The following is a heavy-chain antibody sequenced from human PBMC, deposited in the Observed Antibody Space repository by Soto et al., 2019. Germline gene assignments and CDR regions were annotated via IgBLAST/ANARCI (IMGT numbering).Heavy chain of an antibody. Sequence: ELQLVASGGGLVQPGGSLRLSCAASGFTVSNNYLRWVRQAPGKGLEWVSLIYSGGDTYYADSVKGRFTISRDNSKNKLYLQMNSLRAEDTAVYYCARDGTYNWVGGQGILVTVSS. CDR3: ARDGTYNWV. J-gene: IGHJ4*02. CDR1: GFTVSNNY. D-gene: IGHD1-1*01. CDR2: IYSGGDT. V-gene: IGHV3-66*01.